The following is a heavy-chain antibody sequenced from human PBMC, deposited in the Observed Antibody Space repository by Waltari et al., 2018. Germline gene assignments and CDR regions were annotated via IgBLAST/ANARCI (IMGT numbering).Heavy chain of an antibody. J-gene: IGHJ6*03. V-gene: IGHV3-21*01. CDR3: ARDGSSSWPWGYYYYMDV. CDR1: GFTFSSYS. D-gene: IGHD6-13*01. Sequence: EVQLVESGGGLVKPGGSLRLSCAASGFTFSSYSMNWVRQAPGKGLEWVSSISSSSSCIYYADSVKGRYTNSLDNAKNTLYLQMNSVRAEDTDVYYCARDGSSSWPWGYYYYMDVWGKGTTVTISS. CDR2: ISSSSSCI.